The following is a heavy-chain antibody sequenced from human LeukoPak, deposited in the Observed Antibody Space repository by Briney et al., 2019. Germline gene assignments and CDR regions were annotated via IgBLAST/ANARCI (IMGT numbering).Heavy chain of an antibody. J-gene: IGHJ4*02. Sequence: PSETLSLTCTVSGGSISSSSYYWGWIRQPPGKGLEWIGSIYYSGSTYYNPSLKSRVTISVDTSKNQFSLKLSSVTAADTAVYYCARLDYYGSGSYDDYWGQGTLVTVSS. V-gene: IGHV4-39*07. CDR3: ARLDYYGSGSYDDY. CDR1: GGSISSSSYY. CDR2: IYYSGST. D-gene: IGHD3-10*01.